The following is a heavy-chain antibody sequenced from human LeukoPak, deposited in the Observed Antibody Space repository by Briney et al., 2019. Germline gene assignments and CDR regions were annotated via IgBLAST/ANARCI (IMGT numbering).Heavy chain of an antibody. V-gene: IGHV1-18*01. Sequence: ASVKVSCKASGYTFTSYGISWVRQAPGQGLEWMGWISAYNGNTNYAQKLQGRVTMTTDTSTSTAYMELRSLRSDDTAVYYCARVRYYGSGSYFVYYYYYYYMDVWGKGTTVTVSS. CDR2: ISAYNGNT. CDR1: GYTFTSYG. D-gene: IGHD3-10*01. J-gene: IGHJ6*03. CDR3: ARVRYYGSGSYFVYYYYYYYMDV.